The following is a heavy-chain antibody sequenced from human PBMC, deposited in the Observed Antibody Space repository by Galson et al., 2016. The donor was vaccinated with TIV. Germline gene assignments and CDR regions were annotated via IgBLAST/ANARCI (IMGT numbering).Heavy chain of an antibody. CDR3: AREGRRALAGLDFYYNAMDV. V-gene: IGHV3-48*03. CDR1: RFTFSSYE. CDR2: ISSTGSTI. D-gene: IGHD6-19*01. Sequence: SLRLSCAASRFTFSSYEMNWVRQAPGKGLEWVSYISSTGSTIYYADSVKGRFTISRDNAKNSLYLQMNSLRAEDTVVYYCAREGRRALAGLDFYYNAMDVWGQGTTVTVSS. J-gene: IGHJ6*02.